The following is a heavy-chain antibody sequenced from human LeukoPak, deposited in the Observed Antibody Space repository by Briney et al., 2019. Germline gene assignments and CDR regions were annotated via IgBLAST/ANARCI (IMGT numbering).Heavy chain of an antibody. CDR2: VYDSGST. J-gene: IGHJ4*02. Sequence: PSETLSLTCTVSGGSLSSYYWSWIRQPPGKGLEWIGYVYDSGSTNYNPSLKSRVNISVDTSKNQFSLNLTSVTAADTAVYYCARWGSIAVARFDYWGQGTLVTVSS. CDR1: GGSLSSYY. D-gene: IGHD6-6*01. CDR3: ARWGSIAVARFDY. V-gene: IGHV4-59*01.